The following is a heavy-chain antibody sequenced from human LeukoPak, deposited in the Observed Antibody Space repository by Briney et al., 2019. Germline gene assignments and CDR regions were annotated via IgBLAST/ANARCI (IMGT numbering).Heavy chain of an antibody. CDR2: INHSGST. J-gene: IGHJ4*02. CDR1: GGSFSGYY. CDR3: ARLPTGSPLHY. V-gene: IGHV4-34*01. D-gene: IGHD1-14*01. Sequence: SSETLSLTCAVYGGSFSGYYWSWIRQPPGKGLEWIGEINHSGSTNYNPSLKSRVTISVDTSKNQFSLKLSSVTAADTAVYYCARLPTGSPLHYWGQGTLVTVSS.